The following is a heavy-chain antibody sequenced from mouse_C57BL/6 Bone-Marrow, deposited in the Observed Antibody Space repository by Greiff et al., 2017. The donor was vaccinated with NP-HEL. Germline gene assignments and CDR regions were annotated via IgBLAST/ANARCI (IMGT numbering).Heavy chain of an antibody. CDR2: IHPNSGST. V-gene: IGHV1-64*01. J-gene: IGHJ4*01. CDR1: GYTFTSYW. CDR3: AYDCYYEGAMDY. D-gene: IGHD2-3*01. Sequence: QVQLQQPGAELVKPGASVKLSCKASGYTFTSYWMHWVKQRPGQGLEWIGMIHPNSGSTNYNEKFKSKATLTVDKSSSTAYMQLSSLTSEDSAVYYCAYDCYYEGAMDYWGQGTSVTVSS.